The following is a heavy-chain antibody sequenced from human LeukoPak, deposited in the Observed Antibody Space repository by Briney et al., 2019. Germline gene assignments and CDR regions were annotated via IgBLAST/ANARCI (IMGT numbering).Heavy chain of an antibody. CDR1: GFTFSNYA. V-gene: IGHV3-23*01. CDR2: ISGSGGSI. Sequence: PGGSLRLSCAASGFTFSNYAMSWVRQAPGKGLEWVSAISGSGGSIDYADSVKGRFTISRDNSKNTLFLQMSSLRAEDMAVYYCAKSTTVTTAWYFDLWGRGTLVTVSS. CDR3: AKSTTVTTAWYFDL. D-gene: IGHD4-17*01. J-gene: IGHJ2*01.